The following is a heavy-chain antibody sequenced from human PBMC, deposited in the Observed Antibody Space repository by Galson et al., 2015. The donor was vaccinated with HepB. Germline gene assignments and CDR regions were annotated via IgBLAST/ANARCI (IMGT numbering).Heavy chain of an antibody. CDR3: AASPRWDSSGYYYGSYYYYGMDV. J-gene: IGHJ6*02. D-gene: IGHD3-22*01. Sequence: SVKVSCKASGYTFTSYGISWVRQAPGQGLEWMGWISAYNGNTNYAQKLQGRVTMTTDTSTSTAYMELSSLRSEDTAVYYCAASPRWDSSGYYYGSYYYYGMDVWGQGTTVTVSS. CDR2: ISAYNGNT. CDR1: GYTFTSYG. V-gene: IGHV1-18*04.